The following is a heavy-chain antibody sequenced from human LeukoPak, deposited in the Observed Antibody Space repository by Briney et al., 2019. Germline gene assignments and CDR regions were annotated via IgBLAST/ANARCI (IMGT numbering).Heavy chain of an antibody. CDR1: GFTFSSYG. CDR3: AKEQGGSSWSNFDY. V-gene: IGHV3-30*18. J-gene: IGHJ4*02. D-gene: IGHD6-13*01. CDR2: ISYDGNNK. Sequence: GRSLRLSCAASGFTFSSYGMHWVRQAPGKGLEWVAAISYDGNNKHYADSLKGRFTISRDNSKNTLYLQMNSLRAEDTAVYYCAKEQGGSSWSNFDYWGQGTLVTVSS.